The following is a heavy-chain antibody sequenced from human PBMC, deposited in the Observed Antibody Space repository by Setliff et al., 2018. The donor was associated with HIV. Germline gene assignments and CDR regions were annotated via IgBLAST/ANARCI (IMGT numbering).Heavy chain of an antibody. CDR3: ARGAGCLGNDCDAYFGP. Sequence: SETLSLTCTVSGGSLNGYSWSWIRQAAGEGLEWVGRFHATGVTNYSPSLKSRVSMSIEKSKSQFSLKLTSMTAADTAVYYCARGAGCLGNDCDAYFGPWGQGILVTVSS. J-gene: IGHJ5*02. CDR1: GGSLNGYS. D-gene: IGHD2-21*01. CDR2: FHATGVT. V-gene: IGHV4-4*07.